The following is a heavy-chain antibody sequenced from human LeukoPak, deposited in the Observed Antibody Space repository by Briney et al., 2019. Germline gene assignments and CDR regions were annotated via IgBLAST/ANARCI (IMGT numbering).Heavy chain of an antibody. CDR1: GFTFSSYG. CDR3: AKEIAMTMITVTQDVFDI. Sequence: PGGSLRLSCAASGFTFSSYGMHWVRQAPGKGLEWVSAISGSGGSTYYADSVKGRFTISRDNSKNTLYLQMNSLRAEDTAVYYCAKEIAMTMITVTQDVFDIWGQGTMVTVSS. D-gene: IGHD4-11*01. V-gene: IGHV3-NL1*01. CDR2: ISGSGGST. J-gene: IGHJ3*02.